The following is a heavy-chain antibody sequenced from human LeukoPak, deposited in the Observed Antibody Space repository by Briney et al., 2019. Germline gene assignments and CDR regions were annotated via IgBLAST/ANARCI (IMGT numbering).Heavy chain of an antibody. CDR2: INPNSGGT. J-gene: IGHJ5*02. D-gene: IGHD3-22*01. V-gene: IGHV1-2*02. Sequence: ASVKVSCKASGYTFTGYYMHWVRQAPGQGLEWMGWINPNSGGTNYAQKFQGRVTMTRDTSISTAYMELSRLRSDDTAVYYCARTLYYYDSSGFDPWGQGTLVTVSS. CDR3: ARTLYYYDSSGFDP. CDR1: GYTFTGYY.